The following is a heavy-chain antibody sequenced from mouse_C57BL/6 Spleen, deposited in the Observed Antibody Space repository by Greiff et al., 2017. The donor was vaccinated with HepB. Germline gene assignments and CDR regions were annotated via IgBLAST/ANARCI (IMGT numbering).Heavy chain of an antibody. CDR2: INPNNGGT. V-gene: IGHV1-22*01. CDR1: GYTFTDYN. J-gene: IGHJ3*01. D-gene: IGHD2-3*01. Sequence: EVQLQQSGPELVKPGASVKMSCKASGYTFTDYNMHWVKQSHGKSLEWIGYINPNNGGTSYNQKFKGKATLTVNKSSSTAYMELRSLTSEDSAVYYCARGENSYDGYYDWFAYWGQGTLVTVSA. CDR3: ARGENSYDGYYDWFAY.